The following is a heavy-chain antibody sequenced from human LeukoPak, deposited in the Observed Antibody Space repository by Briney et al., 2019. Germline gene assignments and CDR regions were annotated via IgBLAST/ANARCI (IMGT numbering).Heavy chain of an antibody. CDR1: GFTFSSYA. CDR3: AKAPVTTCSGAYCYPFDY. J-gene: IGHJ4*02. V-gene: IGHV3-23*01. CDR2: ISGSGGRI. D-gene: IGHD2-15*01. Sequence: GGSLRLSCAASGFTFSSYAMSWVRQAPGKGLEWVSSISGSGGRIYYADSVKGRFIISRDISKNTFFLQMNSLRAGDAAVYYCAKAPVTTCSGAYCYPFDYWSQGTLVTVSS.